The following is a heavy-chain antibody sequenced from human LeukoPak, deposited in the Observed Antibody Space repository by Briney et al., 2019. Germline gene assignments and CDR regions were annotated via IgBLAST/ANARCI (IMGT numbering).Heavy chain of an antibody. CDR2: IWYDGSNK. V-gene: IGHV3-33*06. CDR3: AKDGVAARLNWYYYYMDV. J-gene: IGHJ6*03. CDR1: GFTFSSYG. Sequence: PGWSLRLSCAASGFTFSSYGMHWVRQAPGKGLEGVAVIWYDGSNKYYADSVKGRFTISRDNSKNTLYLQMNSLRAEDTAVYYCAKDGVAARLNWYYYYMDVWGKGATVTVSS. D-gene: IGHD6-6*01.